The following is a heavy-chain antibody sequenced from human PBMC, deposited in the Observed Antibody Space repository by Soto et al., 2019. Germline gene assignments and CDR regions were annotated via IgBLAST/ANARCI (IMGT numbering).Heavy chain of an antibody. Sequence: QITLKESGPTLVEPTQTLTLTCTFSGFSLTTRQVGVGWIRQPPGQALEWLAVIYWDNDKRYSPSLERRLTITKDTSKNQVVLTMTNMDPMDTATYYCAHLMITYGGVIADDALDVWGQGTMVTVSS. CDR2: IYWDNDK. CDR1: GFSLTTRQVG. V-gene: IGHV2-5*02. D-gene: IGHD3-16*02. CDR3: AHLMITYGGVIADDALDV. J-gene: IGHJ3*01.